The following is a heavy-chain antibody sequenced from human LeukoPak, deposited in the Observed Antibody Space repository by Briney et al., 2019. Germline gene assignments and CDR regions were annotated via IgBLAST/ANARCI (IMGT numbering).Heavy chain of an antibody. V-gene: IGHV1-18*01. Sequence: ASVKVSCKTSGYTFTNYGISWVRQAPGLGLEWMGWISAYNGNTNYAQKLQGRVTMTTDTSTSTAYMELRSLRSDDTAVYYCARGGDGDILTGLVFDYWGQGTLVTVSS. J-gene: IGHJ4*02. CDR1: GYTFTNYG. CDR2: ISAYNGNT. CDR3: ARGGDGDILTGLVFDY. D-gene: IGHD3-9*01.